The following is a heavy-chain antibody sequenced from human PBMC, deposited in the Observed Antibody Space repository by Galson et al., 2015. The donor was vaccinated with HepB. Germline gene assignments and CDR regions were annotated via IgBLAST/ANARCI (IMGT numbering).Heavy chain of an antibody. Sequence: SVKVSCKASGYTFTGYYMHWVRQAPGQGLEWMGWINPNSGGTNYAQKFQGRVTMTRDTSISTAYMELSRLRSDDTAVYYCARALGYCSSTSCSTRDAFDIWGQGTMVTVSS. D-gene: IGHD2-2*03. CDR2: INPNSGGT. J-gene: IGHJ3*02. CDR1: GYTFTGYY. CDR3: ARALGYCSSTSCSTRDAFDI. V-gene: IGHV1-2*02.